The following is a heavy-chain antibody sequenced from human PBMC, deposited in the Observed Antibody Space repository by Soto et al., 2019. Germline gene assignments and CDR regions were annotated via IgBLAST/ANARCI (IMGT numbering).Heavy chain of an antibody. CDR1: GYTFTNYA. CDR3: VTHDLGAPHFDY. D-gene: IGHD1-26*01. J-gene: IGHJ4*02. V-gene: IGHV1-3*01. Sequence: GASVKVSCKASGYTFTNYAMHWVRQAPGQRLEWMGWINAGNGNTKYSQKFQGRVTMTTDTSTATVYMELRSLRSDDTAVYYCVTHDLGAPHFDYWGQGTLVTVSS. CDR2: INAGNGNT.